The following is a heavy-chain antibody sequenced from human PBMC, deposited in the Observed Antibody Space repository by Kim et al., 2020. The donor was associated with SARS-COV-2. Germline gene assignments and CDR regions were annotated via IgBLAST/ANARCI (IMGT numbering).Heavy chain of an antibody. V-gene: IGHV4-59*12. CDR1: GGSISSYY. CDR2: IYYSGTT. D-gene: IGHD3-10*01. J-gene: IGHJ4*02. CDR3: ARHFGGIPPYDY. Sequence: SETLSLTCTVSGGSISSYYWSWIRQPPGKGLEWIGYIYYSGTTHSNPSLKSRVTMSVDTSKNQFSLRLSSVTAADTAVYYCARHFGGIPPYDYWGQGSLV.